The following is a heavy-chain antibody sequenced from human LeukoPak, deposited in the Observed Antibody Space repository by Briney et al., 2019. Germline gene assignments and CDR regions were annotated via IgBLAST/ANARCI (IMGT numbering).Heavy chain of an antibody. CDR3: ARVWSSGWYGDYYYMDV. CDR1: GGTFSSYT. Sequence: SVKVSCKASGGTFSSYTISWVRQAPGQGLEWMGRIIPILGIANYAQKFQGRVTITADKSTSTAYMELSSLRSEETAVYYCARVWSSGWYGDYYYMDVWGKGTTVTVSS. V-gene: IGHV1-69*02. D-gene: IGHD6-19*01. J-gene: IGHJ6*03. CDR2: IIPILGIA.